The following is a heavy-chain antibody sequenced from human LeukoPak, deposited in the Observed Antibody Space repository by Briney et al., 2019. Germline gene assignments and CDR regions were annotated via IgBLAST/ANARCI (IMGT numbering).Heavy chain of an antibody. Sequence: ASVKVSCKASGYTFTSYGISWVRQAPGQGLEWLGWISTYNGNTHYAQKLQGRVTMTTDTSTTTAYMELRSLRSDDTAVYYCAKDYRTGFDYWGQGTLVTVSS. CDR2: ISTYNGNT. CDR3: AKDYRTGFDY. D-gene: IGHD7-27*01. CDR1: GYTFTSYG. J-gene: IGHJ4*02. V-gene: IGHV1-18*01.